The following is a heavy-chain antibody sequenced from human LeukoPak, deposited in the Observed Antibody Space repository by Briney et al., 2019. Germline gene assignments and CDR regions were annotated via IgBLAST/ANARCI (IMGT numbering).Heavy chain of an antibody. V-gene: IGHV1-69*01. J-gene: IGHJ4*02. Sequence: GSSVKVSCKTSGGTFRSYAISWVRQAPGQGLEWMGGIIPIFGTANYAQKFQGRVTITADESTSTAYMELSSLSSEDTAIYYCASSKDYHGSSGYARTLDYWGQGTLVTVSS. CDR2: IIPIFGTA. D-gene: IGHD3-22*01. CDR3: ASSKDYHGSSGYARTLDY. CDR1: GGTFRSYA.